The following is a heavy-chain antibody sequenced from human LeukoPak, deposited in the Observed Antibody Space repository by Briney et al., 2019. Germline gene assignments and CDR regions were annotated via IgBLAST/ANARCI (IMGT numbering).Heavy chain of an antibody. J-gene: IGHJ5*02. V-gene: IGHV4-61*02. CDR2: IYTSGST. CDR3: ARVGIYYGSGSEWFDP. D-gene: IGHD3-10*01. CDR1: GGSISSGSYY. Sequence: SETLSLTCTVSGGSISSGSYYWSWIRQPAGKGLEWIGRIYTSGSTNYNPSLKSRVTISVDTSKNQFSLKLSSVTAADTAVYYCARVGIYYGSGSEWFDPWGQGTLVTVSS.